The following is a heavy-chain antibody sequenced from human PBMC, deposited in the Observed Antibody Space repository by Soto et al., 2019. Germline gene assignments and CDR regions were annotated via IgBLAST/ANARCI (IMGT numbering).Heavy chain of an antibody. Sequence: QVQLVQSGAEVKKPGSSVKVSCKASGGTFSSYTISWVRQAPGQGLEWMGRIIPILGIANYAQKFQGRVTISADKSTSTAYMELSSLRSEDTAVYYCARMITVGGVIVLDYWGQGTLVTVSS. D-gene: IGHD3-16*02. CDR3: ARMITVGGVIVLDY. CDR2: IIPILGIA. CDR1: GGTFSSYT. J-gene: IGHJ4*02. V-gene: IGHV1-69*02.